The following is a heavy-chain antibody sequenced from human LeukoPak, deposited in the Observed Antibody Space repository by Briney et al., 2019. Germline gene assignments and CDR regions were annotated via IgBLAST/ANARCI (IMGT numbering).Heavy chain of an antibody. D-gene: IGHD5-18*01. CDR2: IYYSGST. CDR1: GGSISSGGYY. Sequence: SETLSLTCTVSGGSISSGGYYWSWIRQPPGKGLEWIGYIYYSGSTNYNPSLKSRVTISVDTPKNQFSLKLSSVTAADTAVYYCASTDTAMVSPFDYWGQGTLVTVSS. V-gene: IGHV4-61*08. CDR3: ASTDTAMVSPFDY. J-gene: IGHJ4*02.